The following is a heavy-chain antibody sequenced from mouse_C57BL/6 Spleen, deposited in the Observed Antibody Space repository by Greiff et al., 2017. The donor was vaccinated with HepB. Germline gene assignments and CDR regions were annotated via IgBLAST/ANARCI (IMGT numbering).Heavy chain of an antibody. CDR3: ARAYYSNYNFDD. CDR2: INPNNGGT. J-gene: IGHJ2*01. D-gene: IGHD2-5*01. CDR1: GYTFTDYN. Sequence: VQLQQSGPELVKPGASVKIPCKASGYTFTDYNMDWVKQSHGKSLEWIGDINPNNGGTIYNQKFKGKATLTVDKSSSTAYMELRSLTSEDTAVYYCARAYYSNYNFDDWGQGTTLTVSS. V-gene: IGHV1-18*01.